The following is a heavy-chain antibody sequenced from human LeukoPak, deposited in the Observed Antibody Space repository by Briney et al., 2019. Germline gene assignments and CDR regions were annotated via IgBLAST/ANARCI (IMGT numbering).Heavy chain of an antibody. CDR2: IWYDGSNK. CDR3: ARDSAVAGHFDY. CDR1: GFTFSSYG. J-gene: IGHJ4*02. Sequence: GRSLRLSCAASGFTFSSYGMHWVRQAPGKGLEWVAVIWYDGSNKYYADSVKGRFTISRDNSKNTLYLQMDSLRAEDTAVYYCARDSAVAGHFDYWGQGTLVTVSA. V-gene: IGHV3-33*01. D-gene: IGHD6-19*01.